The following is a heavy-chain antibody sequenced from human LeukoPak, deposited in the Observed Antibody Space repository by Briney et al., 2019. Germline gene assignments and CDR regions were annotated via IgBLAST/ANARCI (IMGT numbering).Heavy chain of an antibody. D-gene: IGHD3-22*01. J-gene: IGHJ3*02. CDR2: ISSSNNLR. V-gene: IGHV3-11*03. CDR3: ARPRYYDSSGYYFDI. CDR1: GFTSREYY. Sequence: GGTLRLSCAASGFTSREYYMSWIRHAPGKGLEWDSYISSSNNLRNYADSVKGRLKMSRDNDKNSLYLQMDSLRAEDTAVYYCARPRYYDSSGYYFDIWGQGTMVSVSS.